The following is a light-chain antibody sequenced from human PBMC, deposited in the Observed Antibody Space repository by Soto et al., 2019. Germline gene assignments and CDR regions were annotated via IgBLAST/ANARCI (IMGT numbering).Light chain of an antibody. J-gene: IGKJ4*01. CDR3: QQYNAYPLT. CDR1: QSISTW. V-gene: IGKV1-5*03. Sequence: DIQMTQSPSTLSASVGDRVTITCRASQSISTWLAWYQQKPGKAPYLLIYKASSLEGGVPSRFSGSGSGTEFNITISSLQPGDFATYYCQQYNAYPLTFGGGTTVEIK. CDR2: KAS.